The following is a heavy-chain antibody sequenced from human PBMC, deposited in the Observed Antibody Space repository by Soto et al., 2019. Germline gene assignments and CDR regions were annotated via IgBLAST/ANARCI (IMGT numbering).Heavy chain of an antibody. V-gene: IGHV4-34*01. Sequence: QVQLQQWGAGLLKPSETLSLTCAVYGGSFSPYFWSWIRQPPGKGLEWIGEINHSGSTNYNPSLTRRATLSVDTSKNQVSLKLTSVTAAATAVYYCPRLASGWQYYYFDFWGRGTPVTVSS. CDR2: INHSGST. D-gene: IGHD6-19*01. J-gene: IGHJ2*01. CDR3: PRLASGWQYYYFDF. CDR1: GGSFSPYF.